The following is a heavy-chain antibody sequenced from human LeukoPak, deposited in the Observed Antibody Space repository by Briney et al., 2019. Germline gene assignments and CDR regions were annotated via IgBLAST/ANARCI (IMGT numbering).Heavy chain of an antibody. CDR2: IYQSGNT. CDR3: ARGFSSSNPYFYYYYGMDV. J-gene: IGHJ6*02. Sequence: SETLSLTCSVSGGSFSGYYWGWIRQPPGKGLEWIGDIYQSGNTKFNPTLKSRVTISLDTSNHQFSLNLSSVTAADTAVYYCARGFSSSNPYFYYYYGMDVWGQGTTVTVSS. CDR1: GGSFSGYY. V-gene: IGHV4-34*01. D-gene: IGHD6-6*01.